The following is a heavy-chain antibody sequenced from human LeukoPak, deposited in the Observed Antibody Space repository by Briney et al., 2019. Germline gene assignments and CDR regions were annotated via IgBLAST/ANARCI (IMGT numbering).Heavy chain of an antibody. CDR2: MNPNSANT. CDR1: GYTFTSYD. V-gene: IGHV1-8*01. J-gene: IGHJ6*03. Sequence: GASVKVSCKASGYTFTSYDINWVRQATGQGLEWMGWMNPNSANTGYAQKFQGRVTMTRNTSTSTAYMELSSLRSEDTAVYYCARVGRLWSGGITVRYHYYMDVCGKGTTVTVSS. CDR3: ARVGRLWSGGITVRYHYYMDV. D-gene: IGHD3-3*01.